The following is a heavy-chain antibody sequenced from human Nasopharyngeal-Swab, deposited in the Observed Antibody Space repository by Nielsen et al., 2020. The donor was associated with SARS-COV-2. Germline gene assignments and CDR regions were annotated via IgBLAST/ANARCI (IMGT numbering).Heavy chain of an antibody. CDR3: ARTPLGYYYYYMDV. CDR2: ISYDGSNK. Sequence: VRQAPGKGLEWVAVISYDGSNKYYADSVKGRFTISRDNSKNTLYLQMNSLRAEDTAVYYCARTPLGYYYYYMDVWGKGTTVTVSS. V-gene: IGHV3-30-3*01. J-gene: IGHJ6*03.